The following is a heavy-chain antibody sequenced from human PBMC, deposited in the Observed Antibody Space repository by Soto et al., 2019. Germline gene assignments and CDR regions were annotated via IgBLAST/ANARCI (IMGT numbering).Heavy chain of an antibody. V-gene: IGHV3-23*01. Sequence: EVQLLESGGGLVQPGGSLRLSCAASGFTFSNYAMSWVRQTPGKGLEWVSGISGSGGSTYYADSVKGRFTISRDNSKNTLYLQMKSLRAEDTALYYCAKDVGTVVTAAYDAFDIWGQGTMVNVSS. J-gene: IGHJ3*02. D-gene: IGHD2-2*01. CDR3: AKDVGTVVTAAYDAFDI. CDR2: ISGSGGST. CDR1: GFTFSNYA.